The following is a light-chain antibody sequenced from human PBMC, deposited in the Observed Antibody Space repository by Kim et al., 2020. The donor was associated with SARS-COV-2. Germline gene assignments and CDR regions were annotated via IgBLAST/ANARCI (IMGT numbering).Light chain of an antibody. CDR1: TSNIGSNH. J-gene: IGLJ3*02. Sequence: GQRVTISCSGSTSNIGSNHIYGYQHLSGGSPRLLIYRNDQRPSGVPDRFSGSKSGTSASLAISGLRSEDEGNYYCGAWDDTLSGPVFGGGTQLTVL. CDR2: RND. CDR3: GAWDDTLSGPV. V-gene: IGLV1-47*01.